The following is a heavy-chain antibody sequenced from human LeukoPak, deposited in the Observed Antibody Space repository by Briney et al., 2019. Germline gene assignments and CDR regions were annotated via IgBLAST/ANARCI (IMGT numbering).Heavy chain of an antibody. D-gene: IGHD1-26*01. CDR3: ARVVGGSYYSANCFDY. CDR2: ISAYNGNT. Sequence: ASVKVSCKASGYTFTSNYIHWVRQAPGQGLEWMGWISAYNGNTNYAQKLQGRVTMTTDTSTSIAYMELRSLRSDDTAVYYCARVVGGSYYSANCFDYWGQGTLVTVSS. V-gene: IGHV1-18*04. CDR1: GYTFTSNY. J-gene: IGHJ4*02.